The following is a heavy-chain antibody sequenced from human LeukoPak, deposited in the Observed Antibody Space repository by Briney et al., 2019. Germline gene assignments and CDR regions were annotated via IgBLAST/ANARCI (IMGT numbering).Heavy chain of an antibody. V-gene: IGHV3-23*01. CDR1: GFTFSSYA. Sequence: GGSLRLSCAASGFTFSSYAMSSVRQAPGKGLEWVSSISGSVGSTYYADTVKGRFTITRDYSKNTLYLKMNSLRAEDTAVYYCAKGKSIAAAGTYYYYYYYMDVWGKGTTVTVSS. CDR3: AKGKSIAAAGTYYYYYYYMDV. CDR2: ISGSVGST. J-gene: IGHJ6*03. D-gene: IGHD6-13*01.